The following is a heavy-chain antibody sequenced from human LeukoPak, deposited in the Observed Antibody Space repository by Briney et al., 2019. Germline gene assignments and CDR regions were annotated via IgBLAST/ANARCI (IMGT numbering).Heavy chain of an antibody. J-gene: IGHJ3*02. V-gene: IGHV5-51*01. CDR3: ARQKDYGDYERYAFDI. CDR2: IYPGDSDT. CDR1: GYSSTSYW. D-gene: IGHD4-17*01. Sequence: GESLKISCKGSGYSSTSYWIGWVRQMPGKGPEWMGIIYPGDSDTRYSPSFQGQVTISADKSISTAYLQWSSLKASDTAMYYCARQKDYGDYERYAFDIWGQGTMVTVSS.